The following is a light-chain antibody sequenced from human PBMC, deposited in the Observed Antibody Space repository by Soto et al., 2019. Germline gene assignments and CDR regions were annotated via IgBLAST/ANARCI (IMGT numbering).Light chain of an antibody. J-gene: IGKJ4*01. CDR3: QQANSFPLS. V-gene: IGKV1-12*01. CDR2: AAS. CDR1: QAISIY. Sequence: DIQMTQSPSSLSASVGDRVTITCRASQAISIYLAWYHQKPGKAPKLLIYAASTLPSGVPSRFSGSRSGTVFSLTVSSLQPEDFATYYCQQANSFPLSFGGGTKVDIK.